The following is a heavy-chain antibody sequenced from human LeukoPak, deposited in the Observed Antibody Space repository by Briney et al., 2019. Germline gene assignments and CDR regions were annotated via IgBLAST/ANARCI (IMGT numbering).Heavy chain of an antibody. Sequence: SETLSLTCTVSGGSISSSSYYWGWIRQPPGKGLEWIGSIYYSGSTYYNPSLKSRVTISVDTSKNQFSLKLSSVTAADTAVYYCAIVATASDYWGQGTLVTVSS. CDR2: IYYSGST. V-gene: IGHV4-39*01. CDR3: AIVATASDY. CDR1: GGSISSSSYY. J-gene: IGHJ4*02. D-gene: IGHD5-12*01.